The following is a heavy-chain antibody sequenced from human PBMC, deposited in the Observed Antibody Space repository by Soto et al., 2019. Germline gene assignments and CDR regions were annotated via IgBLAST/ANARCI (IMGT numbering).Heavy chain of an antibody. CDR3: ARIHLRHDYFYGMDV. V-gene: IGHV2-70*16. J-gene: IGHJ6*02. Sequence: TLSLTCTVSGGSISSSSYYWSWIRQPPGKALEWLARIDWDDEKFYSTSLKTRLTISKDTSKNQVVLTMTNMDPVDTATYYCARIHLRHDYFYGMDVWGQGTTVTVSS. D-gene: IGHD3-10*01. CDR2: IDWDDEK. CDR1: GGSISSSSYY.